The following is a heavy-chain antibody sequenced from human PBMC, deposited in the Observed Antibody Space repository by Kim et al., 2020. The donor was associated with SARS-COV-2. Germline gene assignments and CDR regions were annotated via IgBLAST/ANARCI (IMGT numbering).Heavy chain of an antibody. Sequence: PKFQGRVTMTEDTSTDTAYMELSSLRSEDTAVYYCATDRIVGATRGAFDIWGQGTMVTVSS. CDR3: ATDRIVGATRGAFDI. J-gene: IGHJ3*02. D-gene: IGHD1-26*01. V-gene: IGHV1-24*01.